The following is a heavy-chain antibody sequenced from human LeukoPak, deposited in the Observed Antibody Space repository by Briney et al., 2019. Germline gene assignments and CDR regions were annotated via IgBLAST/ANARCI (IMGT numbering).Heavy chain of an antibody. J-gene: IGHJ6*02. CDR1: GFTFNIRW. Sequence: GGSLRLSCAASGFTFNIRWMHWVRQAPGKGLVRVSRINSDGSSTNYADSVKGRFTISRDNAKNMVYLQMNSLRAEDTAVYYCTPDRSYAMEVWGQGATVAVS. CDR3: TPDRSYAMEV. CDR2: INSDGSST. V-gene: IGHV3-74*01.